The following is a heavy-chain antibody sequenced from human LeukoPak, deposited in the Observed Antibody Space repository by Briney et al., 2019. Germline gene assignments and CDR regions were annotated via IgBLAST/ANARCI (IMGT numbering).Heavy chain of an antibody. CDR3: ATSLSGWGTYHDLDV. Sequence: GGSLRLSCAGSGFTVSSFEINWVRQAPGKGLEWVSFIAVDGTTYYADSVKGRFTLSRDNAKNSLYLQMNSLRAEDTAVYYCATSLSGWGTYHDLDVWGKGTTVTISS. CDR2: IAVDGTT. V-gene: IGHV3-48*03. J-gene: IGHJ6*03. D-gene: IGHD6-19*01. CDR1: GFTVSSFE.